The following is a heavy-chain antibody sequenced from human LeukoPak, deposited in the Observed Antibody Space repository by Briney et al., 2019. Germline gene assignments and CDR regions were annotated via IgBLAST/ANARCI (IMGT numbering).Heavy chain of an antibody. CDR3: ARVGLRYYGSGRGPFDY. Sequence: SETLSLTCAVYGGTFSGYYWSWIRQPPGKGLEWIGEINHSGSTNYNPSLKSRVTISVDTSKNQFSLKLSSVTAADTAVYYCARVGLRYYGSGRGPFDYWGQGTLVTVSS. J-gene: IGHJ4*02. CDR1: GGTFSGYY. CDR2: INHSGST. D-gene: IGHD3-10*01. V-gene: IGHV4-34*01.